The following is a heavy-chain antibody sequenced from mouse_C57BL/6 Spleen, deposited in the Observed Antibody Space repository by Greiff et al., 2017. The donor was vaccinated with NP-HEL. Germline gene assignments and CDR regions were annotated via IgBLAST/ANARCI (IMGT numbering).Heavy chain of an antibody. CDR1: GFTFTDYY. J-gene: IGHJ2*01. D-gene: IGHD2-1*01. V-gene: IGHV7-3*01. Sequence: EVKLMESGGGLVQPGGSLSLSCAASGFTFTDYYMSWVRQPPGKALEWVGFIRNKANGYTTEYSASVKARFTISRDNSQSILYLQMNALRAEDSATYYCARFSLYYGNYVDYWGQGTTLTVSS. CDR3: ARFSLYYGNYVDY. CDR2: IRNKANGYTT.